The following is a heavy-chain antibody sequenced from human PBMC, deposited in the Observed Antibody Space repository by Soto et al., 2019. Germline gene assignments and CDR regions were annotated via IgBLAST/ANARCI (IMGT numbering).Heavy chain of an antibody. CDR1: GYTFTSYG. V-gene: IGHV1-18*01. Sequence: GASVKVSCKASGYTFTSYGISWVRRAPGQGLEWMGWISAYNGNTNYAQKLQGRVTMTTDTSTSTAYMELRSLRSDDTAVYYCARESGVDYDFWSGYLAGYYYYYGMDVWGQGTTVTVSS. J-gene: IGHJ6*02. CDR3: ARESGVDYDFWSGYLAGYYYYYGMDV. CDR2: ISAYNGNT. D-gene: IGHD3-3*01.